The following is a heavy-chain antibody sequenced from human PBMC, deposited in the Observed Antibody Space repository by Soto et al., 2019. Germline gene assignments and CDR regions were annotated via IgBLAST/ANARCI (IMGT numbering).Heavy chain of an antibody. CDR2: ISYDGSNK. D-gene: IGHD3-3*01. Sequence: QVQLVESGGGVVQPGRSLRLSCAASGFTFSSYAMHWVRQAPGKGLEWVAVISYDGSNKYYADSVKGRFTISRDNSKNTLYLQMNSLRAEDTAVYYCARDRNDFWSGYYSHYYYYGMDVW. CDR3: ARDRNDFWSGYYSHYYYYGMDV. J-gene: IGHJ6*01. V-gene: IGHV3-30-3*01. CDR1: GFTFSSYA.